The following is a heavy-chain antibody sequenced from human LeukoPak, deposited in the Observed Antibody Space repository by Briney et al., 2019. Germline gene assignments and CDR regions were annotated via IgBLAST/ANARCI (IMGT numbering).Heavy chain of an antibody. CDR2: IRYDGTKK. V-gene: IGHV3-30*02. J-gene: IGHJ4*02. CDR1: GFTFSSYG. CDR3: AKGSSPSRPYYFDY. Sequence: PGGSLRLSCAASGFTFSSYGMHWVRQAPGKGLEWVAFIRYDGTKKYYADSVKGRFTISRDNSKNTLYLQMNSLRAEDTAVYYCAKGSSPSRPYYFDYWGQGTLVTVSS. D-gene: IGHD1-26*01.